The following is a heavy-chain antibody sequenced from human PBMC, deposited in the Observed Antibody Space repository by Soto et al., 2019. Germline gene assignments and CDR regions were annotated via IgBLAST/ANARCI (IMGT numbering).Heavy chain of an antibody. CDR3: ARDEFLIVGELWGYYGMDV. J-gene: IGHJ6*02. D-gene: IGHD3-10*01. CDR1: GFTFSSYS. CDR2: ISSSSSTI. Sequence: EVQLVESGGGLVQPGGSLRLSCAASGFTFSSYSMNWVRQAPGKGLEWVSYISSSSSTIYYADSVKGRFTISRDNAKNSLYLKMNSLRDEDTAVYYCARDEFLIVGELWGYYGMDVWGQGTTVTVSS. V-gene: IGHV3-48*02.